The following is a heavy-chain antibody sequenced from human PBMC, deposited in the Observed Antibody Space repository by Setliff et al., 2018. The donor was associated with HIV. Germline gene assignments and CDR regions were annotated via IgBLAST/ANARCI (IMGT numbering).Heavy chain of an antibody. Sequence: PSQTLSLTCAISGDSVSSNSAAWNWIRQSPSRGLEWLGRTYYRSKWYNDYALSVKSRISISPDTSNNQFSLQLSSVTPEDTAVYYCARGSYNSGLLWGQGTLVTVSS. D-gene: IGHD6-19*01. J-gene: IGHJ4*02. CDR1: GDSVSSNSAA. V-gene: IGHV6-1*01. CDR2: TYYRSKWYN. CDR3: ARGSYNSGLL.